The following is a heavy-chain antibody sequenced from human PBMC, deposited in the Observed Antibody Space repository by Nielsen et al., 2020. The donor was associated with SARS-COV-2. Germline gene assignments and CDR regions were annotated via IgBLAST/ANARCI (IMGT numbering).Heavy chain of an antibody. CDR1: GFTFSSYA. V-gene: IGHV3-23*01. J-gene: IGHJ4*02. CDR3: ARDRLNWNYESHSDY. CDR2: ISGSGGST. D-gene: IGHD1-7*01. Sequence: GGSLRLSCAASGFTFSSYAMSWVRQAPGKGLEWVSAISGSGGSTYYADSVKGRFTISRDNSKNTLYLQINSLRAEDTAVYYCARDRLNWNYESHSDYWGQGTLVTVSS.